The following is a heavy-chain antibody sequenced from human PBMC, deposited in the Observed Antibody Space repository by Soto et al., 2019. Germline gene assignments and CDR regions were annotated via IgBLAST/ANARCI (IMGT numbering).Heavy chain of an antibody. CDR1: GFTFSSYG. D-gene: IGHD6-13*01. J-gene: IGHJ4*02. CDR3: ARGSHSTAAAGPFDY. V-gene: IGHV3-33*01. Sequence: GGSLRLSCAASGFTFSSYGMHWVRQAPGKGLEWVAVIWYDGSNKYYADSVKGRFTISRDNSKNTLYLQMNSLRAEDTAVYYCARGSHSTAAAGPFDYWGQGTPVTVSS. CDR2: IWYDGSNK.